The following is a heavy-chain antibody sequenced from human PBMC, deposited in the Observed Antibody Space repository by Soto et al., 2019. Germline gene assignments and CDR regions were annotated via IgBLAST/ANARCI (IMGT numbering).Heavy chain of an antibody. V-gene: IGHV6-1*01. J-gene: IGHJ6*02. Sequence: PSQTLSLTCAISGDSVSSNSAAWNWIRQSPSRGLEWLGRTYYRSKWYNDYAVSVKSRITINPDTSKNQFSLQLNSVTPEDTAVYYCARDGEGRTLWSLYYYYGMDVWGQGTTVTVSS. CDR2: TYYRSKWYN. CDR1: GDSVSSNSAA. CDR3: ARDGEGRTLWSLYYYYGMDV. D-gene: IGHD5-18*01.